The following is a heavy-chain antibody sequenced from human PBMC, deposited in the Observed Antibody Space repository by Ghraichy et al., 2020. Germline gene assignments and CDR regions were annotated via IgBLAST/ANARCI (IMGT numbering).Heavy chain of an antibody. CDR1: GYTFGDHP. D-gene: IGHD2-2*01. CDR3: TRDPPSTSWFDP. J-gene: IGHJ5*02. CDR2: IRSKAYGGTT. V-gene: IGHV3-49*03. Sequence: GGSLRLSCTASGYTFGDHPMSWFRQAPGKGLEWVAFIRSKAYGGTTEYVASVKGRFSISRDDSKSIAYLQMNSLKTEDTAMYYCTRDPPSTSWFDPWGQGTLVTVSS.